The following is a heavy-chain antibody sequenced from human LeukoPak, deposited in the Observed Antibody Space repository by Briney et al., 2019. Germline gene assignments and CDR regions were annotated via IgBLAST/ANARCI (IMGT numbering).Heavy chain of an antibody. CDR3: ARVWLGVTATRNWFDP. V-gene: IGHV4-59*01. D-gene: IGHD2-21*02. J-gene: IGHJ5*02. Sequence: SETLSLTCTVSGGSISSYYWSWLRQPPGKGLEWIGYIYYSGSTNYNPSLKSRVTISVDTSKNQFSLKLSSVTAADTAVYYCARVWLGVTATRNWFDPWGQGTLVTVSS. CDR2: IYYSGST. CDR1: GGSISSYY.